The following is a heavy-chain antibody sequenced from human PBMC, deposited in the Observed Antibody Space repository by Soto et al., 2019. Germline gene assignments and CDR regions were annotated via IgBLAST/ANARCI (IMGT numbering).Heavy chain of an antibody. CDR1: GFTLRSYG. J-gene: IGHJ5*02. Sequence: RRGLRLSCGASGFTLRSYGMHRVRQAPGKGLEWVAVISYDGSNKYYADSVKGRFTISRDNSKNTLYLQTNSLRAEDTAVYYCPKDCCIAAAVPWFDPWGQGTLVTVSS. CDR2: ISYDGSNK. V-gene: IGHV3-30*18. CDR3: PKDCCIAAAVPWFDP. D-gene: IGHD6-13*01.